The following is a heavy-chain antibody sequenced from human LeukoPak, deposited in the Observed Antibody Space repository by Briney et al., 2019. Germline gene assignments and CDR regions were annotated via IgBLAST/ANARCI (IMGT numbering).Heavy chain of an antibody. CDR2: ISSSSSYI. CDR3: AREASYSSSSLSAGYYYMDV. D-gene: IGHD6-6*01. Sequence: GGSLRLSCAASGFTFSSYSMNWVRQAPGKGLEWVSSISSSSSYIYYADSVKGRFTISRDNAKNSLYLQMNSLRAEDTAVYYCAREASYSSSSLSAGYYYMDVWGKGTTVTVSS. CDR1: GFTFSSYS. J-gene: IGHJ6*03. V-gene: IGHV3-21*01.